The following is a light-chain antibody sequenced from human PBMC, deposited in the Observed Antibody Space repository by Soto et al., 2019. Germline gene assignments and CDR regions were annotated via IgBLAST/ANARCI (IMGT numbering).Light chain of an antibody. CDR1: QSVSSSY. V-gene: IGKV3-20*01. J-gene: IGKJ5*01. Sequence: EIVLAQSPGTLSLSPGERATLSCRASQSVSSSYLAWYQQKPGQAPRLLIFGASSRATGIPDRFSGIGSGTDFTLTISRLEPEDFAVYYCQQYGSSAITFGQGTRLEIK. CDR3: QQYGSSAIT. CDR2: GAS.